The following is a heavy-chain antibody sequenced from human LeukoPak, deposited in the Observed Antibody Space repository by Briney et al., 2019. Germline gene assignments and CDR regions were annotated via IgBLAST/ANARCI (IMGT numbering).Heavy chain of an antibody. V-gene: IGHV3-23*01. J-gene: IGHJ4*01. CDR1: GFTFSSYA. CDR3: ARDLLSPGAVFFY. D-gene: IGHD3-10*01. CDR2: ISGSGGST. Sequence: GGSLRLSCAVSGFTFSSYAMSWVRQAPGKGLEWVSAISGSGGSTYYADSVKSRFTISRDNSKNTLYLQMNSLRAEDTAVYYCARDLLSPGAVFFYWGPGTPVTVSS.